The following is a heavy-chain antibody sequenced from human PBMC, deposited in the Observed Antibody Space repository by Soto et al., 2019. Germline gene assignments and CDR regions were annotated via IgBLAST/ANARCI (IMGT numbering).Heavy chain of an antibody. D-gene: IGHD2-8*01. Sequence: TLSLTCAVSGGSISSGGYSWSWIRQPPGKALEWLALIYWDDDKRYSPSLKSRLTITKDTSKNQVVLTMTNMDPVDTATYYCAHLATGVWFDPWGQGTLVTVS. J-gene: IGHJ5*02. CDR2: IYWDDDK. V-gene: IGHV2-5*08. CDR1: GGSISSGGYS. CDR3: AHLATGVWFDP.